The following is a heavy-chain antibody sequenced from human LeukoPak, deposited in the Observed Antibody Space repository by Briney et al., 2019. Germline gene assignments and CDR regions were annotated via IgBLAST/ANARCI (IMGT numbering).Heavy chain of an antibody. J-gene: IGHJ5*02. V-gene: IGHV1-18*01. CDR1: GYAFTSYG. D-gene: IGHD6-13*01. Sequence: ASVKVSCKASGYAFTSYGISWVRQAPGQGLEWMGWISAYNGNTNYAQKLQGRVTMTTDTSTSTAYMELRSLRSDDTAVYYCARDGSSSWTTRGNWFDPWGQGTLVTVSS. CDR2: ISAYNGNT. CDR3: ARDGSSSWTTRGNWFDP.